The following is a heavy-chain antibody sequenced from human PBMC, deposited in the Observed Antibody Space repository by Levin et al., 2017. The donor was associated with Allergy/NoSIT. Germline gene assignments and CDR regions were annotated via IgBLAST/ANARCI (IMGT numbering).Heavy chain of an antibody. CDR2: IYPGDSDT. V-gene: IGHV5-51*06. CDR1: GYSFTSYW. CDR3: ARRGTRDYYYYMDV. Sequence: KVSCQGSGYSFTSYWIGWVRQMPGKGLEWMGIIYPGDSDTRYSPSFQGQATLSADKSISTPYLQWSSLNASDTAIYYCARRGTRDYYYYMDVWGKGTTVTVSS. J-gene: IGHJ6*03. D-gene: IGHD1-1*01.